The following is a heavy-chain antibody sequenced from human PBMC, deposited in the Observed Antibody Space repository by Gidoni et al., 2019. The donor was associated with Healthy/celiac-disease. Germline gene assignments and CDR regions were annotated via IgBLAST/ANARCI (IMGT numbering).Heavy chain of an antibody. J-gene: IGHJ6*01. V-gene: IGHV1-18*01. CDR3: ARDAATRYYYYGMDV. Sequence: QVQLVQSGAEVVKPGASVKVPCKASGYTFTSYGTSWVRQAPGQGLEWMRWISAYNGNTNYEHKLQGRVTMTTDTSTSTAYIELRSLRSDDTAVDYCARDAATRYYYYGMDVWGQGTTVTVSS. CDR2: ISAYNGNT. CDR1: GYTFTSYG. D-gene: IGHD6-25*01.